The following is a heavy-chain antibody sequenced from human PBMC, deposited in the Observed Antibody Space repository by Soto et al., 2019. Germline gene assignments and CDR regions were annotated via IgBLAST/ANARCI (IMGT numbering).Heavy chain of an antibody. J-gene: IGHJ4*02. CDR1: GLTFNTYW. V-gene: IGHV3-7*01. D-gene: IGHD2-21*01. Sequence: EVQLVESGGGLVQPGESLRLSCAASGLTFNTYWMTWVRQPPGKGLEWEANINPDGSVKYSVDSLKGRFTISRDNAKNSLYLQMNSLRAEDTAVYYCASARDYFFDYWGQGTLVTVSS. CDR3: ASARDYFFDY. CDR2: INPDGSVK.